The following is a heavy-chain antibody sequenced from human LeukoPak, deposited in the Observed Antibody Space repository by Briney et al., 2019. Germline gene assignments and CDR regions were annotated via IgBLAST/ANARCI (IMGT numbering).Heavy chain of an antibody. CDR2: IYSGGST. CDR1: GFTVSSNY. D-gene: IGHD1-26*01. J-gene: IGHJ3*02. V-gene: IGHV3-66*01. CDR3: AKDVSGWDWAFDI. Sequence: GGSLRLSCAASGFTVSSNYMSWVRQAPGKGLEWVSVIYSGGSTYYADSVKGRFTISRDNSKNTLYLQMNSLRAEDTAVYYCAKDVSGWDWAFDIWGQGTLVTVSS.